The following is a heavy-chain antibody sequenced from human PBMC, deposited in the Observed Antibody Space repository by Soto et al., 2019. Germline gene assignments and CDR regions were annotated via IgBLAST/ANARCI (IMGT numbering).Heavy chain of an antibody. Sequence: GASVKVSCKASGFSLTGYYFHWIRAAPGQGLEWLGWINPNTGGTTYAQKFQGRVNLTWDTSNNTAYMELSSLRPDDTAMYYCARERYQVLSEGMDVWGQGTSVTVSS. J-gene: IGHJ6*02. D-gene: IGHD2-2*01. CDR1: GFSLTGYY. V-gene: IGHV1-2*02. CDR3: ARERYQVLSEGMDV. CDR2: INPNTGGT.